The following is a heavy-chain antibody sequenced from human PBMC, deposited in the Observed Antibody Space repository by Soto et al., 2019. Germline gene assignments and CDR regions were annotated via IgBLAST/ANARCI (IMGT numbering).Heavy chain of an antibody. J-gene: IGHJ6*02. Sequence: QVQLQESGPRLVKPSGTLSLTCIVSGGSTSPYFWTWIRQLPGKGLEYIGYIYYSGSTIYHPSLRDRISISMDTSKNQFFLNLRSVTAADTAVYYCARVKGSSLFYHYGLDVWGQGTTVTVSS. V-gene: IGHV4-59*01. CDR1: GGSTSPYF. CDR3: ARVKGSSLFYHYGLDV. D-gene: IGHD6-6*01. CDR2: IYYSGST.